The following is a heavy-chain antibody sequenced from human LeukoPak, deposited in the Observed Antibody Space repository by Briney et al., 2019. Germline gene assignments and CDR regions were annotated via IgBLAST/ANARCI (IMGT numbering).Heavy chain of an antibody. CDR2: INHSGST. D-gene: IGHD5-12*01. Sequence: GSLRLSCAASGFSFSRYAMSWVRQAPGKGLEWIGEINHSGSTNYNPSLKSRVTISVDTSKNQFSLKLNSVTAADTAVYYCARHYRDMVYYYYMDVWGKGTTVTVSS. J-gene: IGHJ6*03. CDR1: GFSFSRYA. V-gene: IGHV4-34*01. CDR3: ARHYRDMVYYYYMDV.